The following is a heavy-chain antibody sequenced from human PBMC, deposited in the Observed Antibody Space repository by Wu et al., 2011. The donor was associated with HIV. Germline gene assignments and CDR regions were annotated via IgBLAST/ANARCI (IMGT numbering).Heavy chain of an antibody. D-gene: IGHD2-21*02. CDR2: IRSKAYGGTT. V-gene: IGHV3-49*02. Sequence: FIRSKAYGGTTEYAASVKGRFTISRDDSKSIAYLQMNSLKTEDTAVYYCTKEASGLLSYYYYGMDVWGQGTTVTVSS. J-gene: IGHJ6*02. CDR3: TKEASGLLSYYYYGMDV.